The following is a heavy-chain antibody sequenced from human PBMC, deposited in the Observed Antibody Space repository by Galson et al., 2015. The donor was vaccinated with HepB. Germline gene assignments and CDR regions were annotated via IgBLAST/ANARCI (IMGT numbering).Heavy chain of an antibody. CDR1: GFTFSNAW. Sequence: LRLSCAASGFTFSNAWMSWVRQAPGKGLEWVGRIKSKTDGGTTDYAAPVKGRFTISRDDSKNTLYLQMNSLKTEDTAVYYCTTEFGVVAAPIDYWGQGTLVTVSS. J-gene: IGHJ4*02. CDR3: TTEFGVVAAPIDY. D-gene: IGHD2-15*01. CDR2: IKSKTDGGTT. V-gene: IGHV3-15*01.